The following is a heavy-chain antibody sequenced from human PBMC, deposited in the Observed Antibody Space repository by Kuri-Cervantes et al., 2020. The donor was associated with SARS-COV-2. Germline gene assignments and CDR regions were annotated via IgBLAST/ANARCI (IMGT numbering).Heavy chain of an antibody. CDR3: ARSCTYTRCSEYFQH. Sequence: ETLSLTCAASGFTFNSYSMNWVRQAPGKGLEWVSSISTSSSYIYYADSVKGRFTISRDTAKNSLYLQMHSLRAEDTAVYYCARSCTYTRCSEYFQHWGQGTLVTVSS. CDR2: ISTSSSYI. V-gene: IGHV3-21*01. J-gene: IGHJ1*01. D-gene: IGHD3-16*01. CDR1: GFTFNSYS.